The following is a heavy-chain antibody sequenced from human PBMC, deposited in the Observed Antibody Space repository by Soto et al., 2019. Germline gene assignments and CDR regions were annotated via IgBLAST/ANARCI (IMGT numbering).Heavy chain of an antibody. CDR1: GFIFRNHV. V-gene: IGHV3-23*01. J-gene: IGHJ4*02. CDR3: ARDYGSGSSYIPFDY. Sequence: GGSLRLSCAASGFIFRNHVLNWVRQAPGKGLEWVSAIDNSGDGSFYADSVKGRFIISRDNSKDTVFLHMNNLRLEDTAFYYCARDYGSGSSYIPFDYWGQGTLVTVSS. CDR2: IDNSGDGS. D-gene: IGHD3-10*01.